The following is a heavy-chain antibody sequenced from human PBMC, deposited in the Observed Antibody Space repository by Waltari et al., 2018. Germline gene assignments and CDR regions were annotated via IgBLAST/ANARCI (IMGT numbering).Heavy chain of an antibody. CDR2: ISSSSSTI. D-gene: IGHD6-13*01. Sequence: EVQLVESGGDLVQPGGSLRLSCAASGFTFRSYSMNWVRQAPGKGLEWVSYISSSSSTIYYADSVKGRFTISRDNAKNSLYLQMNSLRAEDTAVYYCARVGQQPTWGWFDPWGQGTLVTVSS. J-gene: IGHJ5*02. V-gene: IGHV3-48*01. CDR1: GFTFRSYS. CDR3: ARVGQQPTWGWFDP.